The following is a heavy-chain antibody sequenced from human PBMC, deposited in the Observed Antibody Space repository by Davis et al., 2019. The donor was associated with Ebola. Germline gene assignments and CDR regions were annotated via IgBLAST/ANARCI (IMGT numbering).Heavy chain of an antibody. CDR3: ARPRNFWSGSEFDP. J-gene: IGHJ5*02. V-gene: IGHV4-34*01. Sequence: SETLSLTCAVYGGSFSNYYWSWIRQPPGKRLEWIGEINHSGSTNYNPSLKSRVTISVDTSKNQFSLKLSSVTAADTAVYYCARPRNFWSGSEFDPWGQGTLVTVSS. CDR1: GGSFSNYY. D-gene: IGHD3-3*01. CDR2: INHSGST.